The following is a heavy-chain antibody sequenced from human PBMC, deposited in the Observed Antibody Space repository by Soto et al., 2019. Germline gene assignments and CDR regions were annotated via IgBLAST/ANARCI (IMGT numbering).Heavy chain of an antibody. CDR1: GLSFCSYG. Sequence: PGGSLRLSCAASGLSFCSYGMHCVRKALGKGLEWVAVIWYDGSNKYYADSVKGRFTISRDNSKNTLYLQMNSLRAEDTAVYYCARDPYDFWSGDAFDIWGQGTMVTDSS. J-gene: IGHJ3*02. CDR2: IWYDGSNK. D-gene: IGHD3-3*01. CDR3: ARDPYDFWSGDAFDI. V-gene: IGHV3-33*01.